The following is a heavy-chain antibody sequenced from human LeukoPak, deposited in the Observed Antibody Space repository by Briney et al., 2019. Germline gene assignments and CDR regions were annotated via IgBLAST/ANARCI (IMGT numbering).Heavy chain of an antibody. V-gene: IGHV3-30*18. CDR1: GFTFSSYG. CDR2: ISYDGSNK. CDR3: AKEGDYAAAFDI. Sequence: PGGSLRLSCAASGFTFSSYGMHWVRQAPGKGLEWAAVISYDGSNKYYADSVKGRFTISRDNSKNTLYLQMNSLRAEDTAVYYCAKEGDYAAAFDIWGQGTMVTVSS. J-gene: IGHJ3*02. D-gene: IGHD4-17*01.